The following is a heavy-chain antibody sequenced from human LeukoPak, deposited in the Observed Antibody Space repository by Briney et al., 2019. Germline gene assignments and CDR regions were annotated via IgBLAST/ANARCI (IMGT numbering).Heavy chain of an antibody. Sequence: PSETLSLTCTVSGGSISSYYWSWIRQPPGKGLEWIGYIYYSGSTNYNPSLKSRVTISVDTSKNQFSLKLSSVTAADTAAYYCARGDSGYDSLLGYWGQGTLVTVSS. D-gene: IGHD5-12*01. CDR2: IYYSGST. V-gene: IGHV4-59*01. CDR3: ARGDSGYDSLLGY. J-gene: IGHJ4*02. CDR1: GGSISSYY.